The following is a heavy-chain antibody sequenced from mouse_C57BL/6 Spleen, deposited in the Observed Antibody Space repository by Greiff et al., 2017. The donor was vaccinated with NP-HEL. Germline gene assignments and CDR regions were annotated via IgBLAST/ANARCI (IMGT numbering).Heavy chain of an antibody. CDR2: IYPGSGNT. V-gene: IGHV1-76*01. D-gene: IGHD1-1*01. CDR1: GYTFTDYY. J-gene: IGHJ2*01. Sequence: VQLQQSGAELVRPGASVKLSCKASGYTFTDYYINWVKQRPGQGLEWIARIYPGSGNTYYNEKFKGKATLTAEKSSSTAYMQLSSLTSEDSAVYFCARGTVEDYFDYWGQGTTLTVSS. CDR3: ARGTVEDYFDY.